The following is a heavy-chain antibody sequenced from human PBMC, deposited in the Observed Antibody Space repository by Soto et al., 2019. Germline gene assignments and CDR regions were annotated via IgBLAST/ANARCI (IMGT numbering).Heavy chain of an antibody. Sequence: GESLKISCKGSGYSFTNYWIGWVRQMPGKGLEWMGIIYPGDSDTRYSPSFQGQVTISADKSISTAYLQWSSLKASDTAMYYCARMVAYYDFWSGYSGTYNWFDPWGQGTLVTVSS. CDR3: ARMVAYYDFWSGYSGTYNWFDP. J-gene: IGHJ5*02. CDR2: IYPGDSDT. D-gene: IGHD3-3*01. CDR1: GYSFTNYW. V-gene: IGHV5-51*01.